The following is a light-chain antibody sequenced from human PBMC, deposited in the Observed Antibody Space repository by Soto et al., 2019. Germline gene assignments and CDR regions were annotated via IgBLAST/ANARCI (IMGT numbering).Light chain of an antibody. CDR1: SSDVGGYNS. Sequence: QSALTQPAYVSGSPGLSIAISCTGTSSDVGGYNSVSWYQQHPGKAPKLMIYDVSNRPSGVSNRFSGSKSGNTASLTISGLQAEDEGDYYCSSYTTARSYVFGTGTQLTVL. CDR3: SSYTTARSYV. J-gene: IGLJ1*01. V-gene: IGLV2-14*01. CDR2: DVS.